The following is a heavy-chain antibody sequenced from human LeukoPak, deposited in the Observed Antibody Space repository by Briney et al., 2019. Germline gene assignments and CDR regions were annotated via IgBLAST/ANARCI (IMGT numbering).Heavy chain of an antibody. D-gene: IGHD5/OR15-5a*01. V-gene: IGHV3-23*01. CDR1: GFTFSSYA. Sequence: GGSLRLSCAASGFTFSSYAMSWVRQAPGKGLEWVSAISKTGSTYYADSVKARFTISRDNSKNTLYLQMDSLTAEDTAVYYCAKGNLRGPPPNIDFWGQGTLVTVSS. CDR3: AKGNLRGPPPNIDF. CDR2: ISKTGST. J-gene: IGHJ4*02.